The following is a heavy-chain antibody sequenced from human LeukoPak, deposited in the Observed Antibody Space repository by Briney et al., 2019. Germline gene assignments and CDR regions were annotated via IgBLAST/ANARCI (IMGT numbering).Heavy chain of an antibody. D-gene: IGHD2-15*01. V-gene: IGHV3-74*01. CDR3: TRRVSATRWFDP. J-gene: IGHJ5*02. Sequence: GGSLRLSCAASGFTFSTYWMHWVRQAPGKGLVWVSRISGDGSATIYADSVKGRFTISRDNAENTIYLQMNSLTVEDTAVYCCTRRVSATRWFDPWGQGTLVTVSS. CDR2: ISGDGSAT. CDR1: GFTFSTYW.